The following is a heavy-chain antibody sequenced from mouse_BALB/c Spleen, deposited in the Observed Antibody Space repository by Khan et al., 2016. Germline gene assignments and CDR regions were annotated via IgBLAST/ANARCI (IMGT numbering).Heavy chain of an antibody. J-gene: IGHJ2*01. CDR2: ISYSGST. CDR1: GYSITSDYA. CDR3: ARGYGNLDY. D-gene: IGHD2-1*01. Sequence: EVQLQESGPGLVKPSQSLSLTCTVTGYSITSDYAWNWIRQFPGNKLEWMGYISYSGSTRYNPSLKSRISITRDTSKNQFFLQLNSVTTEDTATYYCARGYGNLDYWGQGTTLTVSS. V-gene: IGHV3-2*02.